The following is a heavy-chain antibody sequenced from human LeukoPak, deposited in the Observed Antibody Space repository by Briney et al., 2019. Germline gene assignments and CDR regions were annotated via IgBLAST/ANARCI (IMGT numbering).Heavy chain of an antibody. V-gene: IGHV5-51*01. J-gene: IGHJ5*02. CDR1: GYSFTTYW. CDR3: ARQITFGGVEFDP. D-gene: IGHD3-16*01. CDR2: IYPGDSDA. Sequence: GESLKISCKGSGYSFTTYWIGWVRQMPGKGLEWMGIIYPGDSDARYGPSFQGQITISVDKSINTAYLQWSSLKASDTAMYYCARQITFGGVEFDPWGQGTLVTVSS.